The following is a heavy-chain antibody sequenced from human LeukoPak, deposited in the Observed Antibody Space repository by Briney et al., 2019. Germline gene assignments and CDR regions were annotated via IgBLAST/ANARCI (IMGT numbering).Heavy chain of an antibody. D-gene: IGHD6-19*01. CDR2: IYHSGST. J-gene: IGHJ3*02. Sequence: SETLSLTCAVSGGSISSGGYSWSWIRQPPGKGLEWIGYIYHSGSTYYNPSLKSRVTISVDRSKNQFSLKLSSVTAADTAVYYCATSAVAGTGYAFDIWGQGTMVTVSS. CDR3: ATSAVAGTGYAFDI. CDR1: GGSISSGGYS. V-gene: IGHV4-30-2*01.